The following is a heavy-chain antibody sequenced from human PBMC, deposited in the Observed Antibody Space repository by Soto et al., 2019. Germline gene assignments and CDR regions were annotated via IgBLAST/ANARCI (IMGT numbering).Heavy chain of an antibody. CDR1: GGSITGGFSY. J-gene: IGHJ6*03. D-gene: IGHD1-26*01. V-gene: IGHV4-31*03. CDR2: IYYSGTA. Sequence: SETLSLTCTVAGGSITGGFSYWTWVRQHPGRGLEWVGHIYYSGTAYYNPSLKSRVALSVDPSQNRFSLKLSSVTAADTAIYFCARSLPGGTVFYMDIWGEGTTVTVSS. CDR3: ARSLPGGTVFYMDI.